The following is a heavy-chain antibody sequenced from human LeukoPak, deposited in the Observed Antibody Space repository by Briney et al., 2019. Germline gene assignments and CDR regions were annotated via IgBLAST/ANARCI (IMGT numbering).Heavy chain of an antibody. J-gene: IGHJ3*02. CDR3: ARDYGSGSWGDAFDI. Sequence: HTGGSLRLSCAASGFTFSSYSMNWVRQAPGKGLEWVSYISSSSSTIYYADSVKGRFTISRDNAKNSLYLQMNSLRAEDTAVYYCARDYGSGSWGDAFDIWGQGTMVTVSS. CDR2: ISSSSSTI. V-gene: IGHV3-48*04. CDR1: GFTFSSYS. D-gene: IGHD3-10*01.